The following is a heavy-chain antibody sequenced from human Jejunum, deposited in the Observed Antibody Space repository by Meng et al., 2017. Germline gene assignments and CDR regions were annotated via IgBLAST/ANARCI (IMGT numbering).Heavy chain of an antibody. D-gene: IGHD3-9*01. J-gene: IGHJ4*02. CDR1: GGSIISGDYY. CDR2: IYYSGNT. Sequence: QVQLQESGPGLVKPSQTLSLTRPVSGGSIISGDYYWSWIRQPPGKGLEWIGYIYYSGNTYYNPSLKSRVTISVDTPKNQFSLKLSSVTAADTAVYYCASYDLFTGFGFDYWGQGTLVTVSS. V-gene: IGHV4-30-4*01. CDR3: ASYDLFTGFGFDY.